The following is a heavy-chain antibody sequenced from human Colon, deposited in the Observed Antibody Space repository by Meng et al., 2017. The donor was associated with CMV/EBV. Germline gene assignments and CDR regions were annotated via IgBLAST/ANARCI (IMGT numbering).Heavy chain of an antibody. D-gene: IGHD3-22*01. V-gene: IGHV4-39*07. CDR3: ARGYYDGSCYPPASLLFDY. J-gene: IGHJ4*02. CDR1: GGSISSSSYY. Sequence: SESLSLSCTVSGGSISSSSYYWDWIRQPPGTGLEWIGCIYYSGSTYYNPSLKSRVTISVDTSKKQFSLKLSSVTAADTAVYYCARGYYDGSCYPPASLLFDYWGQGTLVTVSS. CDR2: IYYSGST.